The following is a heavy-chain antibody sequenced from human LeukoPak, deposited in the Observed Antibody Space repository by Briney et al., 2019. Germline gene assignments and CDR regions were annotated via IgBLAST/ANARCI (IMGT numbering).Heavy chain of an antibody. D-gene: IGHD6-13*01. Sequence: GGSLRLSCAASGFTFSSYSMNWVRQAPGKGLEWVSSIIISSSYIYYADSGKGRFTIARDNAKNSLYLQMNSLRAEDTAVYYCARERRQQLVFGNWFDPWGQGTLVTVSS. J-gene: IGHJ5*02. CDR3: ARERRQQLVFGNWFDP. V-gene: IGHV3-21*01. CDR2: IIISSSYI. CDR1: GFTFSSYS.